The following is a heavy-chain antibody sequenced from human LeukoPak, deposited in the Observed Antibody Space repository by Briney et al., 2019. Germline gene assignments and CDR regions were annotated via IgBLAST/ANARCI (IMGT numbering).Heavy chain of an antibody. D-gene: IGHD3-22*01. Sequence: ASVKVSCKASGYTFTSYGISWVRQAPGQGLEWMGWISAYNGNTNYAQKLQGRVTMTTDTSTSTAYMELRSLRSDDTAVYYCARDEVAYYYDSSGSDAFDIWGQGTMATVSS. J-gene: IGHJ3*02. CDR3: ARDEVAYYYDSSGSDAFDI. V-gene: IGHV1-18*01. CDR2: ISAYNGNT. CDR1: GYTFTSYG.